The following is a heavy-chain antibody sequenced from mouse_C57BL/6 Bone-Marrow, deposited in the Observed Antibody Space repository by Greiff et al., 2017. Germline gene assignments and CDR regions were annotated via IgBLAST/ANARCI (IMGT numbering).Heavy chain of an antibody. J-gene: IGHJ3*01. V-gene: IGHV6-6*01. CDR1: GFTFSDAW. CDR3: TVSAY. CDR2: IRHKANNHAT. Sequence: EVKLVESGGGLVQPGGSMKLSCAASGFTFSDAWMDWVRQSPEKGLEWVAEIRHKANNHATYYAESVKGRFTISRDDSKSSVYLQMNSLRAEDTGIYYCTVSAYWGQGTLVTVSA.